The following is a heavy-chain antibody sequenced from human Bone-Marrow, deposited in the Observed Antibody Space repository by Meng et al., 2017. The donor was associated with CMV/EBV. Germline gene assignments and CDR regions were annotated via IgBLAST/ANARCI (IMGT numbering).Heavy chain of an antibody. J-gene: IGHJ4*02. CDR3: ARSFVVVPAALDY. CDR1: GFTFSSYV. Sequence: GGSLRLSCAASGFTFSSYVMNWVRQAPGKGLEWVSCISIGSTYVHFADSVKGRFTISRDNAKNSLYLQMNNLRAEDTAVYYCARSFVVVPAALDYWGQGTLVTVSS. CDR2: ISIGSTYV. V-gene: IGHV3-21*01. D-gene: IGHD2-2*01.